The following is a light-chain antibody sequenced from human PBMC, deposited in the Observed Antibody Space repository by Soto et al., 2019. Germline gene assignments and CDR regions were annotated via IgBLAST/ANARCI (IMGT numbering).Light chain of an antibody. CDR3: QQYNNLPRT. V-gene: IGKV3-15*01. CDR1: QSVSSN. Sequence: EIVMTQSPATLSVSPGERATLSCRASQSVSSNLAWYQQKPGQAPRLLIYGASTRATGIPARFSGSGSGTEFNLTIISLQSEDFAVYYCQQYNNLPRTFVQGTKVEIK. CDR2: GAS. J-gene: IGKJ1*01.